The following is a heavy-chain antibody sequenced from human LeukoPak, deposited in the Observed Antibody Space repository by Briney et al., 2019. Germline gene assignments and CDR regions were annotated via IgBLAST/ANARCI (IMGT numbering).Heavy chain of an antibody. V-gene: IGHV3-74*01. Sequence: GGSLRLSCKASGFIFSLYWMHLVRQVPGKGLVLVSRIEGGAIDTDYADFVKGRFTISRDNAKNSLYLQMNSLRAEDTAVYYCARPLVLYCSSTSCYTQGDYWGQGTLVTVSS. CDR2: IEGGAIDT. D-gene: IGHD2-2*02. CDR3: ARPLVLYCSSTSCYTQGDY. CDR1: GFIFSLYW. J-gene: IGHJ4*02.